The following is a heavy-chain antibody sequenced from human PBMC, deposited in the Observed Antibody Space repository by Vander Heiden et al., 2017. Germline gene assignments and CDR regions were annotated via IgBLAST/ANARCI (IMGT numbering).Heavy chain of an antibody. D-gene: IGHD4-17*01. CDR1: GFTFNAYS. J-gene: IGHJ4*02. Sequence: EVQLVQSGGGLVEPGGSLRLSCAASGFTFNAYSLTWVRQAPGKGLEWVSFISSPSGYIYYADSVKGRFIISRDNAKNSLYLQMNSLRAEDTAVYYCARVLTYGDDVGGGPGDDYWGQGTLVTVSS. CDR2: ISSPSGYI. V-gene: IGHV3-21*01. CDR3: ARVLTYGDDVGGGPGDDY.